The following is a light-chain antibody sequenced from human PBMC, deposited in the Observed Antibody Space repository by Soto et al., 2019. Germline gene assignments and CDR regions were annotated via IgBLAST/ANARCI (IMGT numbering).Light chain of an antibody. V-gene: IGKV1-17*01. Sequence: DIQMTQSPSSLSPSEEKRVPFPSRAVQAIRNDLPWYQQKPGRAPKRLIYGSSSLQSGVPSRFSGRGSGTEFTLTISSLQPEDFATYYCLQHNVFPRTFGQGTKVEIK. CDR2: GSS. CDR1: QAIRND. J-gene: IGKJ1*01. CDR3: LQHNVFPRT.